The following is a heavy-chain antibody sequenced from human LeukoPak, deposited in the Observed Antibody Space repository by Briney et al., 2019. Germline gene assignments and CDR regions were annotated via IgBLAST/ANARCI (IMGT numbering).Heavy chain of an antibody. D-gene: IGHD3-10*01. CDR3: ARDLLLYFGEVTMAFDY. V-gene: IGHV3-7*01. J-gene: IGHJ4*02. Sequence: GGSLRLSCAASGFTFGNFWMSWVRQAPGRGLQWVASVKGDGSHIYYVDSVKGRFTISRDNARNSLYLQMNSLTAADTAVYYCARDLLLYFGEVTMAFDYWGLGTLVTVSS. CDR2: VKGDGSHI. CDR1: GFTFGNFW.